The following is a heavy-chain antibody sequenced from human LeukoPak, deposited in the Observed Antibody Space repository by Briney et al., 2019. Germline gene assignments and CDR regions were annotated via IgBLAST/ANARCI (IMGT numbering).Heavy chain of an antibody. J-gene: IGHJ4*02. V-gene: IGHV4-34*01. CDR2: INHSGST. Sequence: SETLSLTCALYGGSFSGYYWSWIRQPPGKGLEWIGEINHSGSTNYNPSLKSRVTISVDTSKDQFSLKLSSVTAADTAVYYCARGVGYSYGSDYWGQGTLVTVSS. CDR1: GGSFSGYY. CDR3: ARGVGYSYGSDY. D-gene: IGHD5-18*01.